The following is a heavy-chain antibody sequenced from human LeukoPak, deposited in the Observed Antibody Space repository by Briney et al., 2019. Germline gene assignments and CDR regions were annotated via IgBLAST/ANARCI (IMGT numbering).Heavy chain of an antibody. CDR2: IYSGGST. CDR1: GFTVSSNY. D-gene: IGHD3-22*01. J-gene: IGHJ6*03. CDR3: ARGRRDSSGYYLGDNFYYYYYMDV. V-gene: IGHV3-66*01. Sequence: GGSLRLSCAASGFTVSSNYMSWVRQAPGKGLEWVSVIYSGGSTYYADSVKGRLTISRDNSKNTLYLQMNSLRAEDTAVYYCARGRRDSSGYYLGDNFYYYYYMDVWGKGTTVTISS.